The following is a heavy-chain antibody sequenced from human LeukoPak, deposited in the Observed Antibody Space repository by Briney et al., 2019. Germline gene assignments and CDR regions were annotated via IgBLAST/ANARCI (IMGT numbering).Heavy chain of an antibody. CDR3: AKDRPAAAGTIDY. D-gene: IGHD6-13*01. V-gene: IGHV3-30*02. CDR2: IRYDGSNK. Sequence: GGSLSLSCAASGFTFSSYGMHWVSQAPGKGLEWVAFIRYDGSNKYYADSVKGRFTISRDNSKNTLYLQMNSLRAEDTAVYYCAKDRPAAAGTIDYWGQGTLVTVSS. J-gene: IGHJ4*02. CDR1: GFTFSSYG.